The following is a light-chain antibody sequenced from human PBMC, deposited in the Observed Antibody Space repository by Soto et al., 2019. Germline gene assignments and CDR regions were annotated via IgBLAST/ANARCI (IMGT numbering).Light chain of an antibody. V-gene: IGKV3-20*01. Sequence: EIVLTQSPGTLSLSPGERATLSCRASQSVNNNYLAWYQQKPGQAPRPLIYGVSNRATGIPDRFSGSGSGTDFTLTISRLEPEYFAVYYCQQFGDSSYTFGQGSKLEIK. CDR3: QQFGDSSYT. J-gene: IGKJ2*01. CDR2: GVS. CDR1: QSVNNNY.